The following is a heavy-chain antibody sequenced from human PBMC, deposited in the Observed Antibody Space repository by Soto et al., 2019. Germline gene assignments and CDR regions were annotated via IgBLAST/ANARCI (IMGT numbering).Heavy chain of an antibody. CDR2: IGTAGDT. D-gene: IGHD3-10*01. J-gene: IGHJ6*01. V-gene: IGHV3-13*01. CDR1: VFTFSSYD. Sequence: WGYLRISCASSVFTFSSYDMHWVGQATGRGLESLPAIGTAGDTYYPGSVKGRFTISRENAKNSLYLQMNSLRAGETAVYYCARGGGDGSGSYYRPRYYYYGMDVWGQGTTVTVSS. CDR3: ARGGGDGSGSYYRPRYYYYGMDV.